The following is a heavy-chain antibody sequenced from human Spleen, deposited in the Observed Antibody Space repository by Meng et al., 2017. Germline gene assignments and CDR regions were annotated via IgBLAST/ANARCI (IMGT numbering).Heavy chain of an antibody. CDR1: GYTFTSYD. V-gene: IGHV1-8*01. J-gene: IGHJ6*02. CDR2: MNLNSGNT. CDR3: AREVAYCGGDCYYGYYYGMDV. D-gene: IGHD2-21*02. Sequence: ASVKVSCKASGYTFTSYDINWVRQATGQGLEWMGWMNLNSGNTGYAQKFQGRVTMTRNTSISTAYMELSSLRSEDTAVYYCAREVAYCGGDCYYGYYYGMDVWGQGTTVTVSS.